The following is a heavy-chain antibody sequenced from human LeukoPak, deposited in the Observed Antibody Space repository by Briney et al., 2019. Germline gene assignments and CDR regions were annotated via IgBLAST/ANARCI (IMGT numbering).Heavy chain of an antibody. V-gene: IGHV1-2*02. Sequence: ASVKVSCKASGYTFTGYYMHRLRQAPGQGLEFMGWINPNSGDANYAQKFQGRVTMTRDTSISTAYMELSSLRSDDTAVYYCAKDLNAYNHFDSGGLRFDPWGQGTLVTVSS. CDR1: GYTFTGYY. D-gene: IGHD2-21*01. CDR3: AKDLNAYNHFDSGGLRFDP. J-gene: IGHJ5*02. CDR2: INPNSGDA.